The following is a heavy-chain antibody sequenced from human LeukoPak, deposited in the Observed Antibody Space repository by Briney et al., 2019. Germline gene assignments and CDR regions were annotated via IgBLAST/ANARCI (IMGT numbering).Heavy chain of an antibody. CDR3: ARAASYCSSTSCQYYFDY. V-gene: IGHV4-61*02. CDR2: IYTSGST. J-gene: IGHJ4*02. D-gene: IGHD2-2*01. Sequence: PSETLSLTCTVSGGSISSGSYYWSWIRQPAGKGLEWIGRIYTSGSTNYNPSLKSRVTISVDTSKNQFPLKLSSMTAADTAVYYCARAASYCSSTSCQYYFDYWGQGTLVTVSS. CDR1: GGSISSGSYY.